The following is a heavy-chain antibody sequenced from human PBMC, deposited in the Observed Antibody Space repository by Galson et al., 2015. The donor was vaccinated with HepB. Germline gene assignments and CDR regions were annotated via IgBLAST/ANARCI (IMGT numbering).Heavy chain of an antibody. CDR3: AKDPYLYSALAGTMAGFDY. V-gene: IGHV3-30*18. D-gene: IGHD6-19*01. CDR1: GFTLSNYG. Sequence: SMRPPCAASGFTLSNYGMHWVRKAPGKGLAWVAVISYDGSNKYYAASVKGRLPISRDNSQNTLYLQMNSLRAEDTALYYCAKDPYLYSALAGTMAGFDYWGQGTLVTVSS. CDR2: ISYDGSNK. J-gene: IGHJ4*02.